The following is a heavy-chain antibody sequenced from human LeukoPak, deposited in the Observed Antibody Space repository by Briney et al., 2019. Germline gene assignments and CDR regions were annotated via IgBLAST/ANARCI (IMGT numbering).Heavy chain of an antibody. V-gene: IGHV1-69*13. CDR3: ARGGDSSSWYLGLLGYYYGMDV. CDR1: GGTFSSYA. CDR2: IIPIFGTA. J-gene: IGHJ6*04. Sequence: ASVKVSCKASGGTFSSYAISWVRQAPGQGLEWMGGIIPIFGTANYAQKFQGRVTITADESTSTAYMELSGLRSEDTAVYYCARGGDSSSWYLGLLGYYYGMDVWGKGTTVTVSS. D-gene: IGHD6-13*01.